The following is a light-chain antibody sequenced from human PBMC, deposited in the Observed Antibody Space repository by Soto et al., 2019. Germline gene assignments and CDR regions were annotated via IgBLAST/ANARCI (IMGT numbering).Light chain of an antibody. CDR1: QSVSSS. CDR3: QQYVHWPPGA. V-gene: IGKV3-15*01. J-gene: IGKJ1*01. CDR2: DTS. Sequence: EIVVTQSPATLSVSPGERFTLSCRSSQSVSSSLAWYQQRPGQAPRLLIYDTSTRAAGIAARFSGSGSGTEFTLTISSLQSEDSAVYYCQQYVHWPPGAFGQGTKVDIK.